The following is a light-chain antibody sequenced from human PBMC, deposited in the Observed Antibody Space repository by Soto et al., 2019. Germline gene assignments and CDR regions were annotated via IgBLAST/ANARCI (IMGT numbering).Light chain of an antibody. Sequence: EIVMTQSPATLSVSPGEDVTLSCRASQSVPSRIAWYQQKPGQAPRLLIYDASTRATGIPDRFSGSGSGTDFTLTITRLEPEDFAVYYCQQYGSSPLTFGQGTRLEIK. CDR3: QQYGSSPLT. CDR1: QSVPSR. J-gene: IGKJ5*01. V-gene: IGKV3-20*01. CDR2: DAS.